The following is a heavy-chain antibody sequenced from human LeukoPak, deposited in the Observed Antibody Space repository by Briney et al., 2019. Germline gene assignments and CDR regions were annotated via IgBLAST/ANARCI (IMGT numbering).Heavy chain of an antibody. V-gene: IGHV3-30-3*01. CDR1: GFTFSSYA. Sequence: PGGSLRLSCAASGFTFSSYAIHWVRQAPGKGLEWVAVISYDGSNKYYADSVKGRFTISRDNSKNTLYLQMNNLRAEDTAVYYCAREGYTAYYYFDYWGQGTLVTVSS. D-gene: IGHD3-16*02. CDR2: ISYDGSNK. J-gene: IGHJ4*02. CDR3: AREGYTAYYYFDY.